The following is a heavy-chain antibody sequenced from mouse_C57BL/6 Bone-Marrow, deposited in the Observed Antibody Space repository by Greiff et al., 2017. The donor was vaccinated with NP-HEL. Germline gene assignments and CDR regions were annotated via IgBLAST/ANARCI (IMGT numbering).Heavy chain of an antibody. V-gene: IGHV5-6*01. CDR2: ISSGGSYT. D-gene: IGHD1-1*01. Sequence: EVQLVESGGDLVKPGGSLKLSCAASGFTFSSYGMSWVRQTPDKRLEWVATISSGGSYTYYLDSVKGRFTFSRDNAKNTLYLQMSSLKSEDTAMYYSARLGGSSYVCYTMDYWGQGTSVTVSS. CDR1: GFTFSSYG. J-gene: IGHJ4*01. CDR3: ARLGGSSYVCYTMDY.